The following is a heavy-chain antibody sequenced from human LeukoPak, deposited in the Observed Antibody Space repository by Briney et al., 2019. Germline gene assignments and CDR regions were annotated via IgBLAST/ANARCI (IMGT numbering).Heavy chain of an antibody. D-gene: IGHD1-14*01. J-gene: IGHJ4*02. CDR1: GGPFSGYY. Sequence: SETLSVTCAVYGGPFSGYYWSWIRQPPGKGLEWIGEINHSGSTNYNPSLKSRVTMSVDTSKNQFSLKLSSVTAADTAVYYCARDNTFDYWGQGTLVTVSS. CDR3: ARDNTFDY. V-gene: IGHV4-34*01. CDR2: INHSGST.